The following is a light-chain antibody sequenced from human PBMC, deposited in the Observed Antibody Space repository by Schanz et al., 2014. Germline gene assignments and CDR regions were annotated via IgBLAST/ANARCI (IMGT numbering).Light chain of an antibody. CDR3: CLYTPMSVI. J-gene: IGLJ2*01. CDR1: SSDVGGYDS. V-gene: IGLV2-14*03. CDR2: DVS. Sequence: QSALTQPASVSGSPGQSITISCTGTSSDVGGYDSVSWYQHLPGKAPKVIIYDVSYRPSGISNRFSGSKSGNTASLTISGLQAEDEADYYCCLYTPMSVIFGGGTKLTVL.